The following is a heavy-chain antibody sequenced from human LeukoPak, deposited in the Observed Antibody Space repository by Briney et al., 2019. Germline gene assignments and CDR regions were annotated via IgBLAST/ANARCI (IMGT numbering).Heavy chain of an antibody. J-gene: IGHJ4*02. Sequence: GRSLRLSCGASGFTFSSYWMSWVRQAPGKGLEWVANINQDGSETYYVDSVKGRFTISRDNAKNSLYLQMNSLRADDTAVYYCANEGAYTSSSPTGYWGQGTLVTVSS. CDR2: INQDGSET. V-gene: IGHV3-7*01. D-gene: IGHD6-6*01. CDR1: GFTFSSYW. CDR3: ANEGAYTSSSPTGY.